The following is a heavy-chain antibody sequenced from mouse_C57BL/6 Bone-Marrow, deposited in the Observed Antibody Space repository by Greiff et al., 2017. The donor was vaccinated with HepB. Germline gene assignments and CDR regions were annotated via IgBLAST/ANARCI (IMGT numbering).Heavy chain of an antibody. Sequence: VQLQQSGPELVKPGASVKMSCKASGYTFTDYNMHWVKQSHGKSLEWIGYINPNNGGTSYNQKFKGKATLTVNKSSSTAYMELRSLTSEDSAVYYCARSHYYGSSLWYFDVWGTGTTVTVSS. D-gene: IGHD1-1*01. CDR2: INPNNGGT. CDR3: ARSHYYGSSLWYFDV. J-gene: IGHJ1*03. CDR1: GYTFTDYN. V-gene: IGHV1-22*01.